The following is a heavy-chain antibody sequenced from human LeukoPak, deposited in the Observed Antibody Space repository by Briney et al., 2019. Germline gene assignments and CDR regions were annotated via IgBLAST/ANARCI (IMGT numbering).Heavy chain of an antibody. CDR2: ISSSSSYI. V-gene: IGHV3-21*01. CDR1: GFTFSSYS. CDR3: ARDRIAVAYFDY. Sequence: GGSLRLSCAASGFTFSSYSMNWVRQAPGKGLEWVSSISSSSSYIYYADSVKGRFTISRDNAKNSLYLQMNSLRAEDTAVYHCARDRIAVAYFDYWGQGTLVTVPS. J-gene: IGHJ4*02. D-gene: IGHD6-19*01.